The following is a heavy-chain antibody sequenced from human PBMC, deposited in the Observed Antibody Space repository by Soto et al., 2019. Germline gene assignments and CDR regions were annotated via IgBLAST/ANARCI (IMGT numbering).Heavy chain of an antibody. CDR2: IIPIFGTA. Sequence: QVQLVQSGAEVKKPGSSVKVSCTASGGTFSSYAISWVRQAPGQGLEWMGGIIPIFGTANYAQKFQGRVTITADKSTSTAYMELSSLRSEDTAVYYCARDRGGSSWYHYYCMDVWGQGTTVTVSS. CDR3: ARDRGGSSWYHYYCMDV. V-gene: IGHV1-69*06. J-gene: IGHJ6*02. CDR1: GGTFSSYA. D-gene: IGHD6-13*01.